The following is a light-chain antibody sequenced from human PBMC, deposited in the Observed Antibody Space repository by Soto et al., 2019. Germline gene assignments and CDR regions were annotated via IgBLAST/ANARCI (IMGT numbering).Light chain of an antibody. CDR3: QQYNSWPLT. CDR2: DVS. CDR1: QSVGSD. Sequence: EIVMTQSPATLSVSPGERATLSCRASQSVGSDLAWYQQKPGQAPRLVIYDVSTRGTGVPTRFSGSGSGTEFTLTISSLQSEDFAVYYCQQYNSWPLTFGGGTKVDIK. V-gene: IGKV3D-15*01. J-gene: IGKJ4*01.